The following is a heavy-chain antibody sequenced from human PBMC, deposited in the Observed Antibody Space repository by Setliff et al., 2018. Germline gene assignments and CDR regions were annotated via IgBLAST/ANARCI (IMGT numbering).Heavy chain of an antibody. J-gene: IGHJ4*02. CDR1: GYSFTGYY. CDR2: IHTGGGSA. Sequence: SVKVSCKASGYSFTGYYMHWVRQAPGQGLEWMGIIHTGGGSASYAQKFQGRVTMTSDTSTSTLYMEVNSVRSDDTAIYYCARGGMAAAGRKGVFEYWGQGTQVTVSS. V-gene: IGHV1-46*01. CDR3: ARGGMAAAGRKGVFEY. D-gene: IGHD6-13*01.